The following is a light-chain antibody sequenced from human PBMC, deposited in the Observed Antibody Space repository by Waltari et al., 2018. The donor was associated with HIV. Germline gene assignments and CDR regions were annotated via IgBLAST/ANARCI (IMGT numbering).Light chain of an antibody. Sequence: QSVLTQPPSASGTPGQRVTIACSGSNSNIGSNTVNWYKQVPGTAPKLLIYNNSERPSGVPDRFSGSKSGSSASLAISGLQSEDDGDYYCAAWDGSLLGVLFGGGTKLTVL. V-gene: IGLV1-44*01. CDR2: NNS. J-gene: IGLJ2*01. CDR3: AAWDGSLLGVL. CDR1: NSNIGSNT.